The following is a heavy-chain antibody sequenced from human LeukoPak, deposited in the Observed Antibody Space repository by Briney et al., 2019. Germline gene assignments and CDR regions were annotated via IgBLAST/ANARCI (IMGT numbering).Heavy chain of an antibody. Sequence: QPGGSLRLSCAASGFTFSSYAMSWVRQAPGKGLEWVSAISGSGGSTYYADSVKGRFTISRDNSKNTLYLQMNSLRAEDTAVYYCAKGYYYGSGIRYAFDIWGQGTMVTVSS. D-gene: IGHD3-10*01. CDR1: GFTFSSYA. CDR2: ISGSGGST. J-gene: IGHJ3*02. V-gene: IGHV3-23*01. CDR3: AKGYYYGSGIRYAFDI.